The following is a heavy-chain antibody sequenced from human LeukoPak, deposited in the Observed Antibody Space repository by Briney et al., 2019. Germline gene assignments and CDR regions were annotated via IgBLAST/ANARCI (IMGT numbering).Heavy chain of an antibody. CDR2: INTDGSST. Sequence: GGSLRLSCAASGFTFSSYWMHWVRQAPGKGLVWVSRINTDGSSTSYADSVKGRFTISRDNAKNTLYLQMNSLRAEDTAVYYCAREDYDFWSGWVHYFDYWGQGTLVTVSS. CDR3: AREDYDFWSGWVHYFDY. J-gene: IGHJ4*02. CDR1: GFTFSSYW. V-gene: IGHV3-74*01. D-gene: IGHD3-3*01.